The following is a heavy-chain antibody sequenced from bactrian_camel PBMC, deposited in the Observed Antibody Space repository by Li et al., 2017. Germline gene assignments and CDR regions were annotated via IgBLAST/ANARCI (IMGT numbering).Heavy chain of an antibody. CDR3: AVDPACTTITGRISGMPVGDSSRAD. J-gene: IGHJ4*01. CDR2: ITNGGTT. D-gene: IGHD2*01. V-gene: IGHV3S53*01. Sequence: VESGGGSAQAGRSLRLSCAASGDTDSIYCMAWFRQAPGKQREGVAFITNGGTTSYLEAVKGRFTLSKDNAKTTLFLQMEDLRPEDSGTYTCAVDPACTTITGRISGMPVGDSSRADWGPGTQVTVS. CDR1: GDTDSIYC.